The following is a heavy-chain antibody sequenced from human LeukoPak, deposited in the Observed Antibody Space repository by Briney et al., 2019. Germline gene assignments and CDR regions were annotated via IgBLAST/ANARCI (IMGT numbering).Heavy chain of an antibody. CDR3: AKHGGSYYDSSRPGNYFDY. J-gene: IGHJ4*02. V-gene: IGHV3-30*18. Sequence: PGGSLRLSCAASGFTFSSYGMHWVRQAPGKGLEWVAVISYDGSNKYYADSVKGRFTISRDNSKNTLYLQMYSLRAEDTAVYYCAKHGGSYYDSSRPGNYFDYWGQGTLVTVSS. CDR1: GFTFSSYG. D-gene: IGHD3-22*01. CDR2: ISYDGSNK.